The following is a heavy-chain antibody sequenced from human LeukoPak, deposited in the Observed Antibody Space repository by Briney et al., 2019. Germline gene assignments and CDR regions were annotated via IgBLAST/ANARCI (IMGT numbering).Heavy chain of an antibody. V-gene: IGHV1-46*01. Sequence: GASVKVSCKASGYTFTSYYMHWERHGPGQGLEWMGIINPSGGSTSYAQKFQGRVTMTRDMSTSTVYMELRSLRSEDTAVYYCAGGDSSCYYQDAFDIWGQGTMVTVSS. CDR3: AGGDSSCYYQDAFDI. CDR2: INPSGGST. CDR1: GYTFTSYY. D-gene: IGHD3-22*01. J-gene: IGHJ3*02.